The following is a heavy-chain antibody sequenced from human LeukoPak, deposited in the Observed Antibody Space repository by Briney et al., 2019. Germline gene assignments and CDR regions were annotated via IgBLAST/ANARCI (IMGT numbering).Heavy chain of an antibody. CDR3: ARDPDCSSTRCSESPFDY. Sequence: ASVKVSCKASGYRFTSYGISWVRQAPGQGLEWMAWISACNGNTNYAQKFQGRVIMTTDTSTSTAYMELRSLRSDDTAVYYCARDPDCSSTRCSESPFDYWGQGTLVTVSS. CDR2: ISACNGNT. D-gene: IGHD2-2*01. J-gene: IGHJ4*02. CDR1: GYRFTSYG. V-gene: IGHV1-18*01.